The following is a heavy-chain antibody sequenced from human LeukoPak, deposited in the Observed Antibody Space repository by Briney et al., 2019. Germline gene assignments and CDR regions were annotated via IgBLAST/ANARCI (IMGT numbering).Heavy chain of an antibody. D-gene: IGHD3-10*01. CDR3: ARGFLWS. J-gene: IGHJ4*02. CDR1: GFTFSSYA. Sequence: PGGSLRLSCAASGFTFSSYAMSWVRQAPGKGLEWVANIKQDGSERYYVDSVKGRFTISRDNAKNELYLQMNNLRVEDTAVYYCARGFLWSWGQGTLVTVSS. CDR2: IKQDGSER. V-gene: IGHV3-7*01.